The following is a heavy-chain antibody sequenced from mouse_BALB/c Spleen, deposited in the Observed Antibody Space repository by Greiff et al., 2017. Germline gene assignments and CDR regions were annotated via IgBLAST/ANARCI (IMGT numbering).Heavy chain of an antibody. CDR1: GFTFSSFG. CDR3: ARDLLQRVDY. Sequence: EVKLVESGGGLVQPGGSRKLSCAASGFTFSSFGMHWVRQAPEKGLEWVAYISSGSSTIYYADTVKGRFTISRDNPKNTLFLQMTSLRSEDTAMYYCARDLLQRVDYWGQGTTLTVSS. J-gene: IGHJ2*01. CDR2: ISSGSSTI. D-gene: IGHD1-1*01. V-gene: IGHV5-17*02.